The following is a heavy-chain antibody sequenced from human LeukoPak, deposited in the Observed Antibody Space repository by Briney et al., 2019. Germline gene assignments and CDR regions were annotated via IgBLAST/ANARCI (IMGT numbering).Heavy chain of an antibody. Sequence: PSETLSLTCTVSGGSISSYYWNWIRQRPGKGLEWIGYIYYSGSTNYNPSLKSRVTISGDTSKNQFSLKLSSVTAADTAVYYCARHGGRGVYYGMDVWGQGTTVTVSS. CDR2: IYYSGST. CDR1: GGSISSYY. J-gene: IGHJ6*02. V-gene: IGHV4-59*01. CDR3: ARHGGRGVYYGMDV. D-gene: IGHD3-10*01.